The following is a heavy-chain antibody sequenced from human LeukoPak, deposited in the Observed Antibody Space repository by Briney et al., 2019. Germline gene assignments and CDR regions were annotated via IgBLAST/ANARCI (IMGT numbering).Heavy chain of an antibody. V-gene: IGHV3-23*01. Sequence: GGSLRLSCAASGFTFSSYAMSWVRQAPGKGLEWVSAISGSGGSTYYADSVKGRFTISRDNSKNTLYLQMNSLRAEDTAVYYCAKALFTRTYYYDSSGPLDYWGQGTLVTVSS. CDR1: GFTFSSYA. CDR2: ISGSGGST. J-gene: IGHJ4*02. D-gene: IGHD3-22*01. CDR3: AKALFTRTYYYDSSGPLDY.